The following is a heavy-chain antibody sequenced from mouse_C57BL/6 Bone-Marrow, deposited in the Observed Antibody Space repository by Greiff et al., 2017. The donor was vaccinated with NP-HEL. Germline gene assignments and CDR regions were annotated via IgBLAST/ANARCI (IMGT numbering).Heavy chain of an antibody. CDR1: GFTFSSYT. CDR3: ARWGYYFDY. V-gene: IGHV5-9*01. CDR2: ISGGGGNT. Sequence: EVQGVESGGGLVKPGGSLKLSCAASGFTFSSYTMSWVRQTPEKRLEWVATISGGGGNTYYPDSVKGRFTISRDNAKNTLYLQMSSLRSEDTALYYCARWGYYFDYWGQGTTLTVSS. J-gene: IGHJ2*01.